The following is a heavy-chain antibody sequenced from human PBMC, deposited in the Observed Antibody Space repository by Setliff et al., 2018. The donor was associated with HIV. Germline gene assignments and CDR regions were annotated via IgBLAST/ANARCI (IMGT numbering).Heavy chain of an antibody. D-gene: IGHD4-17*01. CDR2: IKSKSDGGTT. CDR3: TTHYGDVGAFDI. Sequence: PGGSLRLSCAVSGFTFSDAWMTWVRQAPGKGLEWVGRIKSKSDGGTTDYAAPVKGRFTISRDDSKNTLYLQMNNLKTEDTAVYYLTTHYGDVGAFDIWGQGTMVTVSS. V-gene: IGHV3-15*01. CDR1: GFTFSDAW. J-gene: IGHJ3*02.